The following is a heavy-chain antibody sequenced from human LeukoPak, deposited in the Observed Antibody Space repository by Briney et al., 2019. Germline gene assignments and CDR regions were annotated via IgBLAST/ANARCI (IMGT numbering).Heavy chain of an antibody. J-gene: IGHJ3*02. CDR3: ARASFGCSGGSCYVDEVAFDI. V-gene: IGHV4-39*07. CDR1: GVSISTDTFY. Sequence: SETLSLTCTVSGVSISTDTFYWGWIRQPPGKGLEWIANIYYTGSSYYNPSLKSRVTISVDTSKNQFSLKVRSVTAADTAVYYCARASFGCSGGSCYVDEVAFDIWGQGTMVTVSS. CDR2: IYYTGSS. D-gene: IGHD2-15*01.